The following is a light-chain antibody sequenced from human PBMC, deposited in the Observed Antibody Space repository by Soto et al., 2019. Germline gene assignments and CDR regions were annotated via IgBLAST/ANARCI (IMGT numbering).Light chain of an antibody. CDR2: KAS. Sequence: DIQMTQSPSTLSASVGDRVTITCRASQSISSWLAWYQQKPGKAPKLLIYKASSLESGVPSRFRGSGSGTEFTLTISSLQPDDFATYYCQQYNSYSRTLGQGTKVDI. CDR1: QSISSW. J-gene: IGKJ1*01. CDR3: QQYNSYSRT. V-gene: IGKV1-5*03.